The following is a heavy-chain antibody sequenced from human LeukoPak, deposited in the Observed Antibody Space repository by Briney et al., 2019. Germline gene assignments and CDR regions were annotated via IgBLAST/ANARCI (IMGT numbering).Heavy chain of an antibody. Sequence: SETLSLTCIVSGDSISSYYWSWLRQPPGKGLEWIGYISYSGSTNYNPSLKSPVTLPVDTSQKQFSLNLTSVTAADTAMYYCARWSLHSSGWYFDYWGQGTLVSVSS. V-gene: IGHV4-59*01. J-gene: IGHJ4*02. CDR1: GDSISSYY. D-gene: IGHD6-19*01. CDR3: ARWSLHSSGWYFDY. CDR2: ISYSGST.